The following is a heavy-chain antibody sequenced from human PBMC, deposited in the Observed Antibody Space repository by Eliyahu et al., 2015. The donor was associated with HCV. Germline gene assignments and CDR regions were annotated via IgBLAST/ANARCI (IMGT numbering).Heavy chain of an antibody. CDR1: GGTFSTYA. V-gene: IGHV1-69*01. CDR3: ARSESWLQVRAFDS. CDR2: IIPIFGTA. D-gene: IGHD5-24*01. J-gene: IGHJ4*02. Sequence: EVKRPGSSVKVSCKTSGGTFSTYAISWVRQAPGQGLEWMGGIIPIFGTANYAQKFQGRVTITADESTSTAYKELSSLRSEDTAVYYCARSESWLQVRAFDSWGQGTLVTVAS.